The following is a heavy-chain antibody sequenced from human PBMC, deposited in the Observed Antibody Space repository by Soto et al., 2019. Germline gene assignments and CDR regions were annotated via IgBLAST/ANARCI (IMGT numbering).Heavy chain of an antibody. Sequence: GSLRLSCAASGFTFSDYAMSWVRQAPGKGLQWVSSIGTSSTPYYPDSVKGRFTIYRDNSKNTLYLQMNSLRAEDTAVYYCAKRAVVGAARYFDYWGLGTLVTVSS. V-gene: IGHV3-23*01. CDR3: AKRAVVGAARYFDY. CDR2: IGTSSTP. CDR1: GFTFSDYA. D-gene: IGHD2-15*01. J-gene: IGHJ4*02.